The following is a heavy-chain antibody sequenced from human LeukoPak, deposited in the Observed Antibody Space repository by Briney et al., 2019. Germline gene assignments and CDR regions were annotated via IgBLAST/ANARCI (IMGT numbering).Heavy chain of an antibody. CDR2: IRSKAYGGTT. CDR1: GFTSGDYA. J-gene: IGHJ4*02. V-gene: IGHV3-49*04. D-gene: IGHD6-19*01. Sequence: GGSLRLSCTASGFTSGDYAMSWVRQAPGKGLEWVGFIRSKAYGGTTEYAASVKGRFTISRDDSKSIAYLQMNSLKTEDTAVYYCTSTKIAVASIAHYWGQGTLVTVSS. CDR3: TSTKIAVASIAHY.